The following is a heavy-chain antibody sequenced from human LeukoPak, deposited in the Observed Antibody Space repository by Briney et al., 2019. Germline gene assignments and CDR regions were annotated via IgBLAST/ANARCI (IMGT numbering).Heavy chain of an antibody. D-gene: IGHD3-9*01. Sequence: GASVKVSCKASGYTFSGYYMHWVRQAPGQGLEWMGWINPNSGGTNYAQKFQGRVTMTRDMSIRTADMELSMLRSVDTAVYYCASEERRNFGNPWGQGTLVTVSS. J-gene: IGHJ5*02. CDR3: ASEERRNFGNP. V-gene: IGHV1-2*02. CDR2: INPNSGGT. CDR1: GYTFSGYY.